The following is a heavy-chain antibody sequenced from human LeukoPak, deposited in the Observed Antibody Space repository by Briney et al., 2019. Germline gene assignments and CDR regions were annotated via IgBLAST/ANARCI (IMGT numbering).Heavy chain of an antibody. CDR3: AREDYDSSGSFDY. Sequence: SETLSLTCTVSGGSISTYYWGWIRQPPGKGLEWLGYIYYSGITNYNPSLKSRLTISVDTSENQFSLKLSSVTAADTAVYYCAREDYDSSGSFDYWGQGTLVTVSS. CDR1: GGSISTYY. V-gene: IGHV4-59*01. D-gene: IGHD3-22*01. J-gene: IGHJ4*02. CDR2: IYYSGIT.